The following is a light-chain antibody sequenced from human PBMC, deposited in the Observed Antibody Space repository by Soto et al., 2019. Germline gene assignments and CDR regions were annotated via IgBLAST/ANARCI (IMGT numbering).Light chain of an antibody. Sequence: QSALTQPRSVSGSPGQSVAVSCTGTNIDVCTYNAVSWYQQHPGKAPKLMIYDVTKRPSGVPDRFSGSRSGNTASLTISGLQAEDEADYYCCSYAGSYTWVFGGGTKLTVL. CDR3: CSYAGSYTWV. CDR1: NIDVCTYNA. CDR2: DVT. J-gene: IGLJ3*02. V-gene: IGLV2-11*01.